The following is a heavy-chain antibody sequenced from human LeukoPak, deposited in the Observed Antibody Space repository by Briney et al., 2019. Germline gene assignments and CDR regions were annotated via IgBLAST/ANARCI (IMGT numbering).Heavy chain of an antibody. CDR2: MSYDGSNK. Sequence: GGSLRLSCAASGFTFSSYAMHWVRQAPGKGLEWVAVMSYDGSNKYYADSVKGRFTISRDNSKNTLYLQMNSLRAEDTAVYYCARDPSSGYQLLPFDYWGQGTLVTVSS. CDR1: GFTFSSYA. V-gene: IGHV3-30*04. CDR3: ARDPSSGYQLLPFDY. J-gene: IGHJ4*02. D-gene: IGHD2-2*01.